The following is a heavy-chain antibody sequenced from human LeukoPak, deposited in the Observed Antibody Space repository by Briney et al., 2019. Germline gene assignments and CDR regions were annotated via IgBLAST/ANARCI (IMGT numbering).Heavy chain of an antibody. D-gene: IGHD3-22*01. Sequence: SETLSLTCTVSGGSISSYYWSWIRQPPGKGLEWIGYIYYSGSTNYNPSLKSRVTISVDTSKNQFSLKLSSVTTADTAVYYCARYYYDNSGSIYAFDIWGQGTVVTVSS. J-gene: IGHJ3*02. CDR3: ARYYYDNSGSIYAFDI. CDR1: GGSISSYY. CDR2: IYYSGST. V-gene: IGHV4-59*01.